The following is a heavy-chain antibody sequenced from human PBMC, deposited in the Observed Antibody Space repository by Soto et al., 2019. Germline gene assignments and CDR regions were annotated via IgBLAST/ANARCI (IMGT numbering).Heavy chain of an antibody. V-gene: IGHV1-3*01. CDR1: GYTLINYA. CDR2: INAGSGTT. Sequence: ASVKVSCKASGYTLINYAIHWVRQAPGQRLEWLGWINAGSGTTKYSQKFQGRVTITRDTSATTAYMELSSLRSEDTAVYYCARTAASGTAYRYWGQGTLVTVSS. CDR3: ARTAASGTAYRY. J-gene: IGHJ4*02. D-gene: IGHD6-13*01.